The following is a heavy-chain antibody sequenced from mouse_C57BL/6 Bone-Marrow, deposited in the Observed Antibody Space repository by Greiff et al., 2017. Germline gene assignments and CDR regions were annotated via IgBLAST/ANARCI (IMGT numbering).Heavy chain of an antibody. J-gene: IGHJ2*01. CDR3: ARLSYYYGSSYGDY. V-gene: IGHV1-52*01. Sequence: QVQLQQPGAELVRPGSSVQLSCKASGYTFTSYWMHWVKQRPIQGLEWIGNIDPSDSETHYNQKFKDKATLTVDKSSSTAYMQLSSLTSEDSAVYYCARLSYYYGSSYGDYWGQGTTLTVSS. CDR2: IDPSDSET. CDR1: GYTFTSYW. D-gene: IGHD1-1*01.